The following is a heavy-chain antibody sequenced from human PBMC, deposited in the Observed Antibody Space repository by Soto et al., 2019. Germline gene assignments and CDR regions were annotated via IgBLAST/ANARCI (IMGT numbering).Heavy chain of an antibody. CDR3: ARDLSDYYEVRTDAFDI. V-gene: IGHV1-46*01. CDR2: INPSSGST. CDR1: GYTFTSYY. D-gene: IGHD3-22*01. J-gene: IGHJ3*02. Sequence: ASVKVSCKASGYTFTSYYMHWVRQAPGQGLEWMGIINPSSGSTSYAQKFQGRVTMTTDTSTSTAYMELSSLRSEDTAVYYCARDLSDYYEVRTDAFDIWGQGTMVTVSS.